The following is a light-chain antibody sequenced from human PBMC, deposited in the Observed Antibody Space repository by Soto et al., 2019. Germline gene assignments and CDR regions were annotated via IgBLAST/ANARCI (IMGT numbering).Light chain of an antibody. CDR1: SSDIGSYNR. J-gene: IGLJ1*01. V-gene: IGLV2-18*02. Sequence: QSVLTQPAPVSGSPGQSITISCTGTSSDIGSYNRVSWYQQPPGTAPKLIIYEVNNRPSGVPDRFSGSKSGNTASLTISGLQAEEEADYYCNSFTTSSTYVFGTGTKVTVL. CDR3: NSFTTSSTYV. CDR2: EVN.